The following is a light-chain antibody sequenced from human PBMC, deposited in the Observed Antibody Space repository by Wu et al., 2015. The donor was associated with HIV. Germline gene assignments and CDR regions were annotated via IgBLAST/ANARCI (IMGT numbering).Light chain of an antibody. V-gene: IGKV1-5*03. CDR1: QSISGW. J-gene: IGKJ2*01. Sequence: DIQMTQSPSTLSASVGDRVTITCRASQSISGWLAWYHQKPGKAPKLLIYKASSLESGVPSRFSGSGSGTEFTLTISSLQPDDFASYYCQQYNSYPYTFGQGTKLEIK. CDR2: KAS. CDR3: QQYNSYPYT.